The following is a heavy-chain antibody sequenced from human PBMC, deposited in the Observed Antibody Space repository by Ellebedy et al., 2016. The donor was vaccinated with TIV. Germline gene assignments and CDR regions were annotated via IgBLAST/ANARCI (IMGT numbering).Heavy chain of an antibody. CDR2: INHSGST. CDR3: ARGGYCSSTSCYVGSHYGMDV. J-gene: IGHJ6*02. CDR1: GGSISSGGYS. Sequence: MPSETLSLTCAVSGGSISSGGYSWSWIRQPPGKGLEWIGEINHSGSTNYNPSLKSRVTISVDTSKNQFTLKLSSVTAADTAVYYCARGGYCSSTSCYVGSHYGMDVWGQGTTVTVSS. D-gene: IGHD2-2*01. V-gene: IGHV4-34*01.